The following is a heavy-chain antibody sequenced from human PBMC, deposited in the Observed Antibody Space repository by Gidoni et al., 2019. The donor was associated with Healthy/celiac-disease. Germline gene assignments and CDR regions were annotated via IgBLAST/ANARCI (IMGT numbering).Heavy chain of an antibody. Sequence: QVQLVESGGGLVKPGRSMRLSCADSGFTFSDYYMSWIRQSPGKGLEGVSYISSSSSYTNYADSVKGRFTISRDNAKNSLYLQMNSLRAEDTAVYYCARAKDSSGWNGYYYYGMDVWGQGTTVTVSS. CDR1: GFTFSDYY. V-gene: IGHV3-11*06. CDR2: ISSSSSYT. J-gene: IGHJ6*02. D-gene: IGHD6-19*01. CDR3: ARAKDSSGWNGYYYYGMDV.